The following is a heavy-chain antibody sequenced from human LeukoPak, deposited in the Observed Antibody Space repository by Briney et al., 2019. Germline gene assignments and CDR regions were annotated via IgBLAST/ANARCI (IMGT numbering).Heavy chain of an antibody. CDR3: ACNVYHYYMDV. Sequence: SETLSLTCAVSGYSISSSNWWGWIRQPPGKGLEWIGYIYYSGSIYYNPSLKSRVTMSVDTSKNQFSLKLSSVTAADTAVYYCACNVYHYYMDVWGKGTTVTVSS. J-gene: IGHJ6*03. V-gene: IGHV4-28*05. D-gene: IGHD1-14*01. CDR2: IYYSGSI. CDR1: GYSISSSNW.